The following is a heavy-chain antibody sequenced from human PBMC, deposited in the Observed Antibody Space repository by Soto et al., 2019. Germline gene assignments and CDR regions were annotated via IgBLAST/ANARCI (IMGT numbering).Heavy chain of an antibody. Sequence: HPGGSLRLSCAASGFTFSSYAMHWVRQAPDKGLEWVAVISYDGSNKYYADSVKGRFTISRDNSKNTLYLQMNSLRAEDTAVYYCAREDRSIVGATGGDAFDIWGQGTMVTVSS. J-gene: IGHJ3*02. V-gene: IGHV3-30-3*01. CDR3: AREDRSIVGATGGDAFDI. CDR1: GFTFSSYA. D-gene: IGHD1-26*01. CDR2: ISYDGSNK.